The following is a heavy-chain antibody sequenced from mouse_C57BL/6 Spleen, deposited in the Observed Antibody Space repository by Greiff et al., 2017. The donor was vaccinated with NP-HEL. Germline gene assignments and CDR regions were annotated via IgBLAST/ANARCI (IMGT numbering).Heavy chain of an antibody. CDR2: IYPGNSDN. Sequence: VQLQQSGTVLARPGASVKMSCKTSGYTFTSYWMHWVKQRPGQGLEWIGAIYPGNSDNSYNQKFKGKAKLTAVTFASTAYMELSSLTNEDSSVYYCTSRGITTVVAPFAYWGQGTLVTVSA. D-gene: IGHD1-1*01. CDR3: TSRGITTVVAPFAY. CDR1: GYTFTSYW. V-gene: IGHV1-5*01. J-gene: IGHJ3*01.